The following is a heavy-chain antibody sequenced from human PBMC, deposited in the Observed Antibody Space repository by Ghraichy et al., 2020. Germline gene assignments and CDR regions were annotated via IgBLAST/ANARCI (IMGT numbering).Heavy chain of an antibody. J-gene: IGHJ6*02. D-gene: IGHD3-16*01. CDR1: GFTFSSYW. V-gene: IGHV3-7*01. CDR3: ARDQGDFAMALYYYGMDV. Sequence: GGSLRLSGVASGFTFSSYWMSWVRQAPGKGLEWVANIKQDGSKIYSVDSVKGRFIISRDNAKNSLYLQMNSLRAEDTAVYYCARDQGDFAMALYYYGMDVWGQGTTVTVSS. CDR2: IKQDGSKI.